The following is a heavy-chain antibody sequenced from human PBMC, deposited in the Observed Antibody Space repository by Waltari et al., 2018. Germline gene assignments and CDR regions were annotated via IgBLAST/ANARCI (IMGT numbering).Heavy chain of an antibody. V-gene: IGHV5-10-1*01. CDR3: VRHRTTYPLEIDY. CDR1: GYSFTSHW. CDR2: IDPSDSFR. Sequence: EVQMVQSGAEVKNPEESLRISCEGSGYSFTSHWISWVRQVPGKGLGGVGRIDPSDSFRNYGPAFEGHVTISVDQSLRTAYLQWDSLKASDTAIYYCVRHRTTYPLEIDYWGQGTLVTVSS. D-gene: IGHD2-2*01. J-gene: IGHJ4*02.